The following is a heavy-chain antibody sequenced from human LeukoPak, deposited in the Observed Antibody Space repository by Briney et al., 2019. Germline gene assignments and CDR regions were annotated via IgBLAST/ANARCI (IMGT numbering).Heavy chain of an antibody. V-gene: IGHV4-4*07. CDR2: IYTSGST. J-gene: IGHJ5*02. CDR3: ARVRTMIVVPLWFDP. CDR1: GDSISGFY. D-gene: IGHD3-22*01. Sequence: SETLSLTCTVSGDSISGFYWSWIRQAAGKGLEWIGHIYTSGSTNYNPSLKSRVTISVDTSKNQFSLKLSSVTAADTAVYYCARVRTMIVVPLWFDPWGQGTLVTVSS.